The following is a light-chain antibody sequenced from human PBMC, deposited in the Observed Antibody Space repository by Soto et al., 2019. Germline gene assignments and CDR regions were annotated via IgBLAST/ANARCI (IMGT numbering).Light chain of an antibody. CDR2: DVS. CDR3: SSYTSSSPYV. CDR1: SSDVGGYNY. V-gene: IGLV2-14*01. J-gene: IGLJ1*01. Sequence: LTQPASVSGSPGQSITISCTGTSSDVGGYNYVSWYQQHPGKAPKLMIYDVSNRPSGVSNRFSGSKSGNTASLTISGLQADDEADYYCSSYTSSSPYVFGTGTKVTVL.